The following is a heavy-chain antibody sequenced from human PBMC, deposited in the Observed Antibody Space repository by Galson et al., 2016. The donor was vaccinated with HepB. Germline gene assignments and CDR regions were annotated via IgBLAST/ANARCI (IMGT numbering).Heavy chain of an antibody. CDR1: SGSINTLNW. D-gene: IGHD1-1*01. V-gene: IGHV4-4*02. J-gene: IGHJ4*02. Sequence: SETLSLTCTVSSGSINTLNWWSWLRQPPGKGLEWIGQIYHRGNTNYNPSLKSRVTISVDKSRNQFSLKLNSLTAADTAVYYCARESGPPGDPTGYHFDFWGQGTLVTVSS. CDR2: IYHRGNT. CDR3: ARESGPPGDPTGYHFDF.